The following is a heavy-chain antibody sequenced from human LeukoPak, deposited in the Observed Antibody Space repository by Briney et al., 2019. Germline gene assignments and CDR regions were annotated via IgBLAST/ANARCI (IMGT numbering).Heavy chain of an antibody. J-gene: IGHJ4*02. CDR3: ARSYDFWSGYRVYFDY. CDR1: GFTFSSYW. CDR2: IKQDGSEK. V-gene: IGHV3-7*01. D-gene: IGHD3-3*01. Sequence: GGSLRLSCAASGFTFSSYWMSWVRQAPGKGLEWVANIKQDGSEKYYVDSVKGRFTISRDNAKNSLYLQMNSLRDEDTAVYYCARSYDFWSGYRVYFDYWGQGTLVTVSS.